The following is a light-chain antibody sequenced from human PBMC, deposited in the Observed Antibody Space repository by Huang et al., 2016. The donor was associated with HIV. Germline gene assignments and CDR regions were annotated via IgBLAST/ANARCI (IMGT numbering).Light chain of an antibody. J-gene: IGKJ1*01. CDR1: QGIGNS. V-gene: IGKV1-NL1*01. Sequence: DIQMTQSPSSLSASVGDRVTITCRASQGIGNSLAWYQQKPEKPPRLLLYATSRLESGVPSRFSGSGSGTHYTLTITTLQPEDIASYYCQQYQSNPWTFGQGTKVEIK. CDR3: QQYQSNPWT. CDR2: ATS.